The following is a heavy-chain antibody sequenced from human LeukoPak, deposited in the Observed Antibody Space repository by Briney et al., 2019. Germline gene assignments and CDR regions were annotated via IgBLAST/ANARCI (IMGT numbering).Heavy chain of an antibody. D-gene: IGHD3-10*01. Sequence: SDTLSLTCTVSVYSISSGYYWGWIRQPPGKGLEWIGSIYHSGSTYYNPSLKSRVTISVDTSKNQFSLKLSSVTAADTAVYYSANDSGQAYYYYYMCGWGKGTTVTVSS. V-gene: IGHV4-38-2*02. CDR2: IYHSGST. CDR1: VYSISSGYY. CDR3: ANDSGQAYYYYYMCG. J-gene: IGHJ6*03.